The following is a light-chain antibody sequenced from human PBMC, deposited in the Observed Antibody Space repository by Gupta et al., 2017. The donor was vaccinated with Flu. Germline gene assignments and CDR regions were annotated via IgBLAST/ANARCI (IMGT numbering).Light chain of an antibody. V-gene: IGLV2-11*01. Sequence: SVTISCKGTTSDVGGYDYVSWYQRHPGKAPKLLIYDVSKRPSGVPDRFSGSQSGNTASLTISGLQPEDEADYYCCSYAGSYTFVFGTGTKVTVL. CDR1: TSDVGGYDY. J-gene: IGLJ1*01. CDR3: CSYAGSYTFV. CDR2: DVS.